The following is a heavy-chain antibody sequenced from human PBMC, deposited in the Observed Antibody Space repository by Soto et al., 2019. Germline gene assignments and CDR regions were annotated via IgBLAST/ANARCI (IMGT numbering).Heavy chain of an antibody. Sequence: SVNVSCKASGGTFSSYAISWVRQAPGQGLEWMGGIIPIFGTANYAQKFQGRVTITADESTSTAYMELSSLRSEDTAVYYCAREAIFPPTMVRGVANWFDPWGQGTLVTVSS. D-gene: IGHD3-10*01. CDR2: IIPIFGTA. J-gene: IGHJ5*02. V-gene: IGHV1-69*13. CDR3: AREAIFPPTMVRGVANWFDP. CDR1: GGTFSSYA.